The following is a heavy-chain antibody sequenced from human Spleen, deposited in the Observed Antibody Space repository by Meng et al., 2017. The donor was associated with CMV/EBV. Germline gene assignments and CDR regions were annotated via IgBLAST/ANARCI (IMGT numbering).Heavy chain of an antibody. CDR1: GFIYSDYY. J-gene: IGHJ3*02. V-gene: IGHV3-23*01. D-gene: IGHD6-19*01. CDR3: AKDQGLNWEDGFDI. CDR2: ISDSGGST. Sequence: GGSLRLSCAASGFIYSDYYMTWVRQAPGKGLEWVSGISDSGGSTYYADSVKGRFTISRDNSKDTLYLQMNSLRTEDTAMFYCAKDQGLNWEDGFDIWGRGTMVTVSS.